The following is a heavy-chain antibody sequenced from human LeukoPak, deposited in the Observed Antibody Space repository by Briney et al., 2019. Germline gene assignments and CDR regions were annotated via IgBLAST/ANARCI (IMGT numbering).Heavy chain of an antibody. Sequence: GGSLRLSCAAAGFTFSSYAMSWVRQAPGKGLEWVSAISSNGGSTYYADSVKGRFTISRDNFKNTLFLQMTSLRAEDTAVYYCTKNPSLNAFDFWGQGTMVTVSS. D-gene: IGHD3-16*01. CDR3: TKNPSLNAFDF. CDR1: GFTFSSYA. CDR2: ISSNGGST. J-gene: IGHJ3*01. V-gene: IGHV3-23*01.